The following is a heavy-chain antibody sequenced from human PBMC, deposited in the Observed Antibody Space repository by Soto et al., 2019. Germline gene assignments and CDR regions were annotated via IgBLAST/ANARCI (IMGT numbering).Heavy chain of an antibody. CDR1: GGTFSSYA. D-gene: IGHD6-19*01. V-gene: IGHV1-69*06. CDR3: ARAVAVAGPLRY. Sequence: SVKVSCKASGGTFSSYAISWVRQAPGQGLEWMGGIIPIFGTANYAQKFQGRVTITADKSTSTAYMELSSLTAADTAVYYCARAVAVAGPLRYWGQGTLVTVSS. J-gene: IGHJ4*02. CDR2: IIPIFGTA.